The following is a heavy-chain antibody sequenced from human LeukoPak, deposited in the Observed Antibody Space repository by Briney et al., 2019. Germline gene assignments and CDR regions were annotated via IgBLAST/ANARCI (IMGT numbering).Heavy chain of an antibody. V-gene: IGHV4-39*07. CDR1: GGSISSSSYY. D-gene: IGHD2-2*01. CDR3: ARDGPMIVVVPAARFTDP. J-gene: IGHJ5*02. Sequence: SETLSLTCTVSGGSISSSSYYWGWIRQPPGKGLEWIGSIYYSGSTYYNPSLKSRVTISVDTSKNQFSLKLSSVTAADTAVYYCARDGPMIVVVPAARFTDPWGQGTLVTVSS. CDR2: IYYSGST.